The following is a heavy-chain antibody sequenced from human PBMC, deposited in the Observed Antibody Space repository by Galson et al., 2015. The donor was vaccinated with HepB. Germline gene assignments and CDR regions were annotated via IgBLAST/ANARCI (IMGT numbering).Heavy chain of an antibody. Sequence: VSGGSISSGGFYWSWIRQHPGKGLEWIGYISYRGSTYYSPSLKSRVTISLDTSKNQFSLKLNSVTAADTAVYYCAREAKGFCAGCYHYYYYYMDVWGKGTTVTVSS. CDR3: AREAKGFCAGCYHYYYYYMDV. CDR2: ISYRGST. CDR1: GGSISSGGFY. V-gene: IGHV4-31*02. J-gene: IGHJ6*03. D-gene: IGHD2-15*01.